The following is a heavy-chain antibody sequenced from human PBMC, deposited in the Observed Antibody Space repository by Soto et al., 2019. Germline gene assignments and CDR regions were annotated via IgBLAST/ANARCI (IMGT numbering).Heavy chain of an antibody. CDR3: AKDRTLYDYIWGSYRNDAFDI. Sequence: VGSLRLSCAASGFTFSSYAMSWVRQAPGKGLEWVSAISGSGGSTYYADSVKGRFTISRDNSKNTLYLQMNSLRAEDTAVYYCAKDRTLYDYIWGSYRNDAFDIWGQGTMVTVSS. J-gene: IGHJ3*02. CDR2: ISGSGGST. CDR1: GFTFSSYA. D-gene: IGHD3-16*02. V-gene: IGHV3-23*01.